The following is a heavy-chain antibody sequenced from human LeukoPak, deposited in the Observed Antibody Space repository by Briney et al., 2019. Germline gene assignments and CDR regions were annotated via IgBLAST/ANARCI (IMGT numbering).Heavy chain of an antibody. CDR3: VRKAPGGNFDY. D-gene: IGHD1-1*01. J-gene: IGHJ4*02. Sequence: GGSLRLSCAASGFTFSSFGMHWVRQAPGKGLERVALISYGGSNKYYADSVKGRFTISRDNSENTLYLQMNSLRAEDTAVYYCVRKAPGGNFDYWGQGTLVTVSS. V-gene: IGHV3-30*03. CDR2: ISYGGSNK. CDR1: GFTFSSFG.